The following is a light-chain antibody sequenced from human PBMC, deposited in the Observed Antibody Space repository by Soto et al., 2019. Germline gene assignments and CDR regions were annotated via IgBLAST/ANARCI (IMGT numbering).Light chain of an antibody. V-gene: IGKV3-11*01. Sequence: EIMLTQSPSTLSVSPGERATLSCRASQSVSSYLAWYQQKPGQAPRLLIYDASNRATGIPARFSGSGSGTDFTLTISSLEPEDFAVYYCQQRSNWPPVFGPGTKVDIK. CDR3: QQRSNWPPV. J-gene: IGKJ3*01. CDR1: QSVSSY. CDR2: DAS.